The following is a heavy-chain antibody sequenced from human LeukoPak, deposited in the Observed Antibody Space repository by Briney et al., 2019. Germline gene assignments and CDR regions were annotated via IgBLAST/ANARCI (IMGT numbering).Heavy chain of an antibody. V-gene: IGHV4-59*01. CDR3: AREGTSGTHLNWFDP. D-gene: IGHD1-1*01. J-gene: IGHJ5*02. CDR2: IYGSGST. CDR1: GGSISSYY. Sequence: SETLSLTCTVSGGSISSYYWSWIRQPPGKGLEWIGHIYGSGSTNYNPSLKSRVTLSVDTPKNQFSLKLSSVTAADTAVYYCAREGTSGTHLNWFDPWGQGTLVTVSS.